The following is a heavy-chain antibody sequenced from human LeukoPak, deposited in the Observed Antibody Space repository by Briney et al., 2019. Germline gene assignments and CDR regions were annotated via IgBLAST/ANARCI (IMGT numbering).Heavy chain of an antibody. D-gene: IGHD3-16*02. CDR2: INPNSGGT. Sequence: ASAKVTCKASGYTFTSYYMHWVRQAPGQGLEWMIWINPNSGGTNYAQKFQGRVTMTRDTSISTAYMELSRLRSDDTAVYYCARNRRSWFDPWGQGTLVTVSS. CDR1: GYTFTSYY. V-gene: IGHV1-2*02. CDR3: ARNRRSWFDP. J-gene: IGHJ5*02.